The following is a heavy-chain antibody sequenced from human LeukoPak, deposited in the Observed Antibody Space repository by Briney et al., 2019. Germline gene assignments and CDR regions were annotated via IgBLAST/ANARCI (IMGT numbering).Heavy chain of an antibody. V-gene: IGHV1-2*06. Sequence: ASVKVSCKASGYTFTGYYMHWVRQAPGQGLEWMGRINPNSGGTNYAQKFQGGVNMTRDTSISTAYMELSRLRSHDTAVYYCARDRWFGELLYQRSLGYWGQGTLVTVSS. CDR2: INPNSGGT. CDR1: GYTFTGYY. D-gene: IGHD3-10*01. CDR3: ARDRWFGELLYQRSLGY. J-gene: IGHJ4*02.